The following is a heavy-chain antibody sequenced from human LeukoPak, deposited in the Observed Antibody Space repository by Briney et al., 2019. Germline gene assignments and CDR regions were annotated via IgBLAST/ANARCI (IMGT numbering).Heavy chain of an antibody. V-gene: IGHV4-59*01. CDR1: GGSISSYY. CDR2: IYYSGST. Sequence: PSETLSLTCTVSGGSISSYYWSWIRQAPGKGLEWIGYIYYSGSTTYNPSLKNRVTISVDTSKNQFSLNLSSVTAADTAVYYCARAPPRGSYYRGYFDYWGQGTLVTVSS. J-gene: IGHJ4*02. D-gene: IGHD3-10*01. CDR3: ARAPPRGSYYRGYFDY.